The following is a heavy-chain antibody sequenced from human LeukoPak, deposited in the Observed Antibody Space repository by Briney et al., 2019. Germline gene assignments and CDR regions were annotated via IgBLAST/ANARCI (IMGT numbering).Heavy chain of an antibody. V-gene: IGHV3-23*01. J-gene: IGHJ4*02. Sequence: GGSLRLSCAASGFTFSSYAMSWVRQAPGKGLEWVSAISGSGGSTYYADSVKGRFTISRDNSKNTLYLQMNSLRAEDTAVYYCAKDERDIAVAGYYFDYWGRGTLVTVSS. CDR3: AKDERDIAVAGYYFDY. CDR2: ISGSGGST. CDR1: GFTFSSYA. D-gene: IGHD6-19*01.